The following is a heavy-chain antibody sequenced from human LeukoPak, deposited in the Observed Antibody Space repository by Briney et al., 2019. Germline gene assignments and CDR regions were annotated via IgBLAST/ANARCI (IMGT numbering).Heavy chain of an antibody. CDR1: GYSISSGYY. D-gene: IGHD3-10*01. J-gene: IGHJ6*03. Sequence: PSETLSLTCTVSGYSISSGYYWGWIRQPPGKGLEWIGSIYTSGSTNYNPSLKSRVTISVDTSKNQFSLKLSSVTAADTAVYYCARARSIWFGQYYYYMDVWGKGTTVTISS. CDR3: ARARSIWFGQYYYYMDV. CDR2: IYTSGST. V-gene: IGHV4-38-2*02.